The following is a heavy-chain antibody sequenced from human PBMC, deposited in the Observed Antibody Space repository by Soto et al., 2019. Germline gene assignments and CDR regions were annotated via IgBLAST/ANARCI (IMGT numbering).Heavy chain of an antibody. D-gene: IGHD2-15*01. J-gene: IGHJ4*02. CDR2: INPSGGST. Sequence: QVQLVQSGAEVKKPGASVKVSCKASGYTFTSYYMHWVRQAPGQGLEWMGIINPSGGSTSYAQKFQGRVTMTRDTSTSTVYMELSSLRSEDTAVYYCSQGDCSGGSCYPGGDYWGQGTLVTVSS. V-gene: IGHV1-46*01. CDR3: SQGDCSGGSCYPGGDY. CDR1: GYTFTSYY.